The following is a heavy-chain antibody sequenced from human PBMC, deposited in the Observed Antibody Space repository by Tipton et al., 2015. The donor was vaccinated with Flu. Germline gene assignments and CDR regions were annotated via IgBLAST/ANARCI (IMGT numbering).Heavy chain of an antibody. CDR1: GFTFSTYA. J-gene: IGHJ4*02. V-gene: IGHV3-23*01. CDR3: ARAVGSSSSY. D-gene: IGHD6-6*01. CDR2: ITGSGDST. Sequence: SLRLSCAASGFTFSTYAMSWVRQAPGKGLEWVSAITGSGDSTIYADSVKGRFTISRDNSKNTLFLQMNSLRAEDTAVYYCARAVGSSSSYWGQGTLVTVSS.